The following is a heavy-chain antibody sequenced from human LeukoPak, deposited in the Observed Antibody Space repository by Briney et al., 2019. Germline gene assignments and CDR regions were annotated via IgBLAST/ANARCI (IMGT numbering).Heavy chain of an antibody. J-gene: IGHJ4*02. D-gene: IGHD6-13*01. CDR2: INPNSGGT. CDR1: GYTFTGYY. CDR3: AREVGRSSCHDY. V-gene: IGHV1-2*02. Sequence: ASVKVSCKASGYTFTGYYMHWVRQAPGQGLEWMGWINPNSGGTNYAQKFQGRVTMTRDTSISTAYMELSRLRSDDTAVYYCAREVGRSSCHDYWGQGTLVTVSS.